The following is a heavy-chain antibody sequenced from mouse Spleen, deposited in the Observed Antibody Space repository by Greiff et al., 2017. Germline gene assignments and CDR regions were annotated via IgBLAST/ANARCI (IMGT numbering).Heavy chain of an antibody. J-gene: IGHJ3*01. CDR3: AELTGKDPGFAY. CDR1: GYTFTSYG. V-gene: IGHV1-81*01. Sequence: QVQLKESGAELARPGASVKLSCKASGYTFTSYGISWVKQRTGQGLEWIGEIYPRSGNTYYNEKFKGKATLTADKSSSTAYMELRSLTSEDSAVYFCAELTGKDPGFAYWGQGTLVTVSA. D-gene: IGHD4-1*01. CDR2: IYPRSGNT.